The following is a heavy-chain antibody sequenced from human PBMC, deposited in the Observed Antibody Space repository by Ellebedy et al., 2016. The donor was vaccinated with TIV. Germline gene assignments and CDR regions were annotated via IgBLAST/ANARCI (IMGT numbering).Heavy chain of an antibody. CDR2: IYYSGST. D-gene: IGHD3-16*01. CDR1: GGSISSSSYY. CDR3: ASGAPQVYFDY. J-gene: IGHJ4*02. Sequence: SETLSLTXIVSGGSISSSSYYWGWIRQPPGKGLEWIGSIYYSGSTYYNPSLKSRVTISVDTSKNQFSLKLSSVTAADTAVYYCASGAPQVYFDYWGQGTLVTVSS. V-gene: IGHV4-39*01.